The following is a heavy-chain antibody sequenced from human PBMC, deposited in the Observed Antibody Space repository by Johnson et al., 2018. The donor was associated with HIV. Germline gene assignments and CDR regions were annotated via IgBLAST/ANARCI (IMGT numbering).Heavy chain of an antibody. CDR1: GFTFSNAW. J-gene: IGHJ3*02. CDR3: ASGDELGDDAFDI. Sequence: VQLVESGGGLVKPGGSLRLSCAASGFTFSNAWMSWVRQAPGKGLEWVGRIKSKTDGETTDYAAPVKGRFTISRDDSKNTLYLQMNSLRPEDTALYYCASGDELGDDAFDIWGQGTMVTVSS. V-gene: IGHV3-15*01. D-gene: IGHD7-27*01. CDR2: IKSKTDGETT.